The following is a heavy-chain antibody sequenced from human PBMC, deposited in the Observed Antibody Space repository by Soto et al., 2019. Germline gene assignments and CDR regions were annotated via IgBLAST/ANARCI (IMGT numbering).Heavy chain of an antibody. CDR2: ISAYNGNT. CDR3: ARDLDPPWYCSGGSCQHFDY. J-gene: IGHJ4*02. CDR1: GYTFTSYG. V-gene: IGHV1-18*01. Sequence: ASVKVSCKASGYTFTSYGISWVRQAPGQGLEWMGWISAYNGNTNYAQKLQGRVTMTTDTSTSTAYMELRSLRSDDTAVYYCARDLDPPWYCSGGSCQHFDYWGQGTLVTVSS. D-gene: IGHD2-15*01.